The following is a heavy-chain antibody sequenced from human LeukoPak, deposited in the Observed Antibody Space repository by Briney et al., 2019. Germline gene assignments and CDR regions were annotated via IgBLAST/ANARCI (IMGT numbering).Heavy chain of an antibody. CDR2: INRSGST. CDR1: GGSFSGYY. D-gene: IGHD6-13*01. Sequence: TSETLSLTCAVYGGSFSGYYWSWIRQPPGKGLEWIGEINRSGSTNYNASLKSRITISVDTSKNQFSLKLSSVTAADTAVYYCARAIRCPIIAAAQEYFDYWGQGTLVTVSS. V-gene: IGHV4-34*01. CDR3: ARAIRCPIIAAAQEYFDY. J-gene: IGHJ4*02.